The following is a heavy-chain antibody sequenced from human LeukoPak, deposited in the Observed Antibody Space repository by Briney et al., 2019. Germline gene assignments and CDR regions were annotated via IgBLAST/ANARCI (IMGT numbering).Heavy chain of an antibody. V-gene: IGHV4-38-2*01. CDR3: ARAYDSSGNDY. Sequence: PSETLSLTCAVSGYSISSGYYWGWIRQPPGKGVDWIGRIYHSGSTYYNPSLKRRVTISVDTPKNQFSLKLGSVTAADTAVYYCARAYDSSGNDYWGQGTLVTVSS. CDR1: GYSISSGYY. J-gene: IGHJ4*02. CDR2: IYHSGST. D-gene: IGHD3-22*01.